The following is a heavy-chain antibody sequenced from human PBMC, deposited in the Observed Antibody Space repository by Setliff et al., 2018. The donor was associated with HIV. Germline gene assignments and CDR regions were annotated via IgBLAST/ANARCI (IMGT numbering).Heavy chain of an antibody. J-gene: IGHJ4*02. Sequence: ASVKVSCKASGYTFTDYYMPWVRQAPGQGLEWMGRINPNSGGTNYAQKFQGRVTMTRDTSISTAYMELSRLRSDDTAVYYCARSVLLWFGELHFDYWGQGTLVTVSS. D-gene: IGHD3-10*01. CDR2: INPNSGGT. V-gene: IGHV1-2*06. CDR3: ARSVLLWFGELHFDY. CDR1: GYTFTDYY.